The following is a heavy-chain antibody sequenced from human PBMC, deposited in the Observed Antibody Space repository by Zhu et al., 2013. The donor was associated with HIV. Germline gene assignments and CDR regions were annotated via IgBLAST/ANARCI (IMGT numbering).Heavy chain of an antibody. CDR3: ASDIVVVPAAIRHGMDV. V-gene: IGHV1-69*01. D-gene: IGHD2-2*02. J-gene: IGHJ6*01. Sequence: QVQLVQSGAEVKKPGSSVKVSCKASGGTFSSYAISWVRQAPGQGLEWMGGIIPIFGTANYAQKFQGRVTITADESTSTAYMELSSLRSEDTAVYYCASDIVVVPAAIRHGMDVWGPRGPRVTGLL. CDR2: IIPIFGTA. CDR1: GGTFSSYA.